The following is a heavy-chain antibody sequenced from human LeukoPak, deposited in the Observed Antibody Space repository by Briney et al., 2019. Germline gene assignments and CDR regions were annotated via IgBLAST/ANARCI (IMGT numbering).Heavy chain of an antibody. Sequence: TSETPSLTCTVSGGSISSSSYYWGWIRQPPGKGLEWIGSIYYSGSTYYNPSLKSRVTISVDTSKNQFSLKLSSVTAADAAVYYCATEDYGGNPIWGQGTMVTVSS. CDR1: GGSISSSSYY. J-gene: IGHJ3*02. D-gene: IGHD4-23*01. CDR2: IYYSGST. CDR3: ATEDYGGNPI. V-gene: IGHV4-39*07.